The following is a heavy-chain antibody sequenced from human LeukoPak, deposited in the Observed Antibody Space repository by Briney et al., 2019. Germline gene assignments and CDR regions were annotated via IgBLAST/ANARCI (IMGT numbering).Heavy chain of an antibody. J-gene: IGHJ4*02. V-gene: IGHV1-46*01. Sequence: ASAKVSCKPSGYTFTSYYMHWVRQAPGQGLEWMGLINPSGGSTSYAQKFQGRVTMTRDTSTSTVYMELSSLRSEDTAVYYCARGVGATTRSVSYFDYWGQGTLVTVSS. CDR2: INPSGGST. CDR3: ARGVGATTRSVSYFDY. D-gene: IGHD1-26*01. CDR1: GYTFTSYY.